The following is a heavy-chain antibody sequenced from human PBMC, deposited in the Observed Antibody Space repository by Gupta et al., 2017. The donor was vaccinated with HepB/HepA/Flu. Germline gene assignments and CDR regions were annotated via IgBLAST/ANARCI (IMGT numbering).Heavy chain of an antibody. V-gene: IGHV3-30*03. J-gene: IGHJ6*02. CDR1: GFTFSSYG. D-gene: IGHD6-19*01. CDR2: ISYDGSNK. Sequence: QVQLVASGGGVVQPGRSLRLSCAASGFTFSSYGMHWVRQAPGKGLEGVAVISYDGSNKYYADSVKGRFTISRDNSKNTLYLQMNSLRAEDTAVYYCASTVAGYYYYGMDVWGQGTTVTVSS. CDR3: ASTVAGYYYYGMDV.